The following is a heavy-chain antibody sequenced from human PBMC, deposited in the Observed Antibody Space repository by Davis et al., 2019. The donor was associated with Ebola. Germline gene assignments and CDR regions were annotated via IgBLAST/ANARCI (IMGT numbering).Heavy chain of an antibody. Sequence: AASVKVSCKASGFTFTSSAVQWVRQARGQRLEWIGWIVVGSGNTNYAQKLQGRVTMTTDTSTSTAYMELRSLRSDDTAVYYCARAVTMVLPSGWFDPWGQGTLVTVSS. CDR1: GFTFTSSA. CDR3: ARAVTMVLPSGWFDP. D-gene: IGHD3-10*01. CDR2: IVVGSGNT. V-gene: IGHV1-58*01. J-gene: IGHJ5*02.